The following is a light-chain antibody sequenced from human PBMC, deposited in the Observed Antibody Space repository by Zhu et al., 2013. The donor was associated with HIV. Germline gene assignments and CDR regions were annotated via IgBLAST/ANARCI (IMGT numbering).Light chain of an antibody. Sequence: SYVLTQPLSVSVAPGQTARITCGGNNIGTKSVHWYQQKPGQAPVLVVYDDTDRPSGIPKRFSGSNSGNTATLTISRAEDGDEADYYCQVWDTSGDHHYAFGTGTKVTVL. CDR2: DDT. V-gene: IGLV3-21*02. CDR3: QVWDTSGDHHYA. CDR1: NIGTKS. J-gene: IGLJ1*01.